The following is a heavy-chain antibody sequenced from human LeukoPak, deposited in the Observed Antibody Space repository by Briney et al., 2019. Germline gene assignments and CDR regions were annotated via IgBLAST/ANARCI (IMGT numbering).Heavy chain of an antibody. CDR3: AKGVSFYYDSSGHYYFDY. CDR2: VSGSGAST. CDR1: GFTFSNYA. D-gene: IGHD3-22*01. J-gene: IGHJ4*02. V-gene: IGHV3-23*01. Sequence: GGSLRLSCAASGFTFSNYAMSWVRQAPGKGLEWVSPVSGSGASTYYTDSVKGRFTISRDNSKNTLYLQMNSLRAEDTAVYYCAKGVSFYYDSSGHYYFDYWGQGTLVTVSS.